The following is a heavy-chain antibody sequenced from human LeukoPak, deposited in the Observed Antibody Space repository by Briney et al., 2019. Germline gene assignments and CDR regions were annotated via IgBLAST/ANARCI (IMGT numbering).Heavy chain of an antibody. V-gene: IGHV1-8*01. D-gene: IGHD3-22*01. J-gene: IGHJ4*02. CDR1: GYTFTSYD. Sequence: GASVKVSCKASGYTFTSYDINWVRQATGQGLEWMGWMNPNSGNTGYAQKFQGRVTMTRNTSISTAYMGLSSLRSEDTAVYYCARVRGYYYDSSGYYSDYWGQGTLVTVSS. CDR2: MNPNSGNT. CDR3: ARVRGYYYDSSGYYSDY.